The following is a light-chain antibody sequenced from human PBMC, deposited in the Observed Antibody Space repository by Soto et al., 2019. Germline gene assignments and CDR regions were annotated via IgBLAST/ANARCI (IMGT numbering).Light chain of an antibody. V-gene: IGLV2-14*01. J-gene: IGLJ3*02. Sequence: QSALTQPASVSGSPGQSITISCTGTNSDIGGYNYVSWYQQHPGKAHRLMIYEVSSRPSGIYNRFSGSKSGTTASLTISGLQDEDEADYYCSSYTTSSNWVFGGGTQLTVL. CDR3: SSYTTSSNWV. CDR2: EVS. CDR1: NSDIGGYNY.